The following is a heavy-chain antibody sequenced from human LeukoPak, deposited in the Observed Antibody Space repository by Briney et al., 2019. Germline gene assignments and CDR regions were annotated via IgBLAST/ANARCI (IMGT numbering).Heavy chain of an antibody. CDR1: GYTFTGYY. V-gene: IGHV1-2*02. D-gene: IGHD3-10*01. CDR3: ARVTSTTPRYGSGSYLKPYYYMDV. Sequence: ASVKVSCKASGYTFTGYYMHWVRQAPGQGLEWMGWINPNSGGTNYAQKFQGRVTMTRDTSISTAYMELSRLSSDDTAVYYCARVTSTTPRYGSGSYLKPYYYMDVWGKGTTVTVSS. CDR2: INPNSGGT. J-gene: IGHJ6*03.